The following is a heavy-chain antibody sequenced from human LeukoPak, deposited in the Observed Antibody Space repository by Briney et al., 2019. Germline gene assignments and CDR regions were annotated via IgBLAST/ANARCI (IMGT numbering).Heavy chain of an antibody. V-gene: IGHV1-18*01. Sequence: GASVKVSCKASDSTFRSYGFSWVRQAPGQGLEWMGRISVYDGSTKYSQKFQGRVTMTTDTFTNTAYMELTSLRSDDTATYYCAILAAAQTGDSWGQGTLVSVSS. CDR2: ISVYDGST. J-gene: IGHJ4*02. CDR3: AILAAAQTGDS. D-gene: IGHD6-13*01. CDR1: DSTFRSYG.